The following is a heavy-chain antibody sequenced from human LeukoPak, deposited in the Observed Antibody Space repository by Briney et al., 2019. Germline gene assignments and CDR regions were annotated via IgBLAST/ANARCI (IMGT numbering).Heavy chain of an antibody. CDR2: ACYSGST. V-gene: IGHV4-59*01. J-gene: IGHJ4*02. Sequence: PSETLSLTCTVSHASIRTYYWSWIRQVPGKGLEWLGDACYSGSTNYNPSLKSRVTISLDTSNNQFSLKLNSATAADTAVYYCAGARMNSEFAYWGQGTLVTVSS. CDR1: HASIRTYY. D-gene: IGHD1-7*01. CDR3: AGARMNSEFAY.